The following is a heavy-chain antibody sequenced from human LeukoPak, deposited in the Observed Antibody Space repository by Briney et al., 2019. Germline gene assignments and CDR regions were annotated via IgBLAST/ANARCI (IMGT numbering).Heavy chain of an antibody. J-gene: IGHJ4*02. V-gene: IGHV3-48*01. CDR2: ISSSSSTI. CDR1: GFTFSSYS. CDR3: ARELRGRFDC. D-gene: IGHD4-17*01. Sequence: PGGSLRLSCAASGFTFSSYSMNWVRQAPGKGLEWVSYISSSSSTIYYADSVKGRFTISRDNAKNSLYLQMNSLRAEDTAVYFCARELRGRFDCWGQGTLVTVSS.